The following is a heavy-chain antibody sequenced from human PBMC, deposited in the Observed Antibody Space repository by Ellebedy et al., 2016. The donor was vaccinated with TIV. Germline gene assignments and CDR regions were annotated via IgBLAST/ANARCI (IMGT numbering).Heavy chain of an antibody. J-gene: IGHJ4*02. CDR1: GFTFSSYS. CDR3: ARRPSVGASHVQAVPYYFDY. Sequence: GESLKISXAASGFTFSSYSMNWVRQAPGKGLEWVSSISSSSSYIYYADSVKGRFTISRDNAKNSLYLQMNSLRAEDTAVYYCARRPSVGASHVQAVPYYFDYWGQGTLVTVSS. D-gene: IGHD1-26*01. CDR2: ISSSSSYI. V-gene: IGHV3-21*01.